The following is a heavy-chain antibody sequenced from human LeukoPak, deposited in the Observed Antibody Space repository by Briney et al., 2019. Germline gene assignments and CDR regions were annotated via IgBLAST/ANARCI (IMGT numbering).Heavy chain of an antibody. V-gene: IGHV1-3*01. CDR2: INAGNGNT. Sequence: ASVKVSCKASGYTFTSYVMHWVRQAPGQRLEWMGWINAGNGNTKYPQKFQGRVTITRDTSASTTYMELSSLRSEDTAVYYCARPQDKHGYCSGGSCYYYYYDMDVWGKGTTVTVSS. CDR1: GYTFTSYV. J-gene: IGHJ6*04. CDR3: ARPQDKHGYCSGGSCYYYYYDMDV. D-gene: IGHD2-15*01.